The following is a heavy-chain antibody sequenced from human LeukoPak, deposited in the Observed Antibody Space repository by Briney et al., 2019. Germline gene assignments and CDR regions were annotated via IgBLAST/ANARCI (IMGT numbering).Heavy chain of an antibody. J-gene: IGHJ4*02. V-gene: IGHV4-59*01. Sequence: SETLSLTCTVSGGSISSYYWSWIRQPPGKGLEWIGYIYYSGSTNYNPSLKSRVTISVDTSKNQFSLKLSSVTAADTAVYHCARTLDRWLAYFDYWGQGTLVTVSS. CDR1: GGSISSYY. CDR2: IYYSGST. D-gene: IGHD6-19*01. CDR3: ARTLDRWLAYFDY.